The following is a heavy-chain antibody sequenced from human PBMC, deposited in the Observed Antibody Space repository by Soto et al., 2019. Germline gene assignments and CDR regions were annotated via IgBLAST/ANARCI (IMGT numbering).Heavy chain of an antibody. CDR1: VFTCSIYC. V-gene: IGHV3-33*01. Sequence: WLSXRLSCSSSVFTCSIYCIHVFRHAPGKGLEFVAVIWYDGSNKYYADSVKGRFTISRDNSKNTLYLQMNSLRAEDTAVYYCARDRYYDFWSGLGIHKLYGMEVWGQGPTV. D-gene: IGHD3-3*01. J-gene: IGHJ6*01. CDR2: IWYDGSNK. CDR3: ARDRYYDFWSGLGIHKLYGMEV.